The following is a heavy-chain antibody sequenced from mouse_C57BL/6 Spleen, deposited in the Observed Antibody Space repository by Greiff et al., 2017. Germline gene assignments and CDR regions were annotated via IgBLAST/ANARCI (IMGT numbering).Heavy chain of an antibody. CDR3: ARYDYEEAMDY. J-gene: IGHJ4*01. CDR2: IHPNSGST. CDR1: GYTFTSYW. V-gene: IGHV1-64*01. D-gene: IGHD2-4*01. Sequence: VQLQQPGAELVKPGASVKLSCKASGYTFTSYWLPWVKQRPGQGLEWIGLIHPNSGSTNSNEKFKSKAKLTVDKSSSPAYMQLSSLTSEDSAVYYCARYDYEEAMDYWGQGTSVTVSS.